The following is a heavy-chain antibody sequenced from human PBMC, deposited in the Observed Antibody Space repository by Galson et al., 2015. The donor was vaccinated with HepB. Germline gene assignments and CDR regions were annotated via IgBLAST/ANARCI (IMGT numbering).Heavy chain of an antibody. J-gene: IGHJ6*03. CDR1: GGTFSSYA. D-gene: IGHD6-13*01. CDR2: NSGNT. V-gene: IGHV1-8*02. CDR3: ARGFRQQLVRREYYYYMDV. Sequence: CKASGGTFSSYAISWVRQAPNSGNTGYAQKFQGRVTMTRNTSISTAYMELSSLRSEDTAVYYCARGFRQQLVRREYYYYMDVWGKGTTVTVSS.